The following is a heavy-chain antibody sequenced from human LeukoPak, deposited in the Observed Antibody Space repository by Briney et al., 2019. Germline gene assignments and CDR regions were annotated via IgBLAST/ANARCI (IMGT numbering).Heavy chain of an antibody. D-gene: IGHD6-19*01. Sequence: GASVKVSCKASGGTXSSYAISWVRQVPGQGLEWMGRIIPILVISNYAQRFQGRVTITADKSTTTAYMEVSSLRSEDTAVYYCARVAVASLDYFDSWGQGTLVTVSS. J-gene: IGHJ4*02. CDR2: IIPILVIS. V-gene: IGHV1-69*04. CDR1: GGTXSSYA. CDR3: ARVAVASLDYFDS.